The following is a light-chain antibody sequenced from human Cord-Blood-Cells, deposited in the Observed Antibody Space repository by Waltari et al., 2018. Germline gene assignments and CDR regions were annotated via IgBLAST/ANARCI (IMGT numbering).Light chain of an antibody. J-gene: IGLJ2*01. Sequence: QSALTQPPSASGSPGQSVTISCPGTSSDVGGYYYVSWYQQHPGKAPKLMIYEVSKRPTGVPDRCSGSKSGNTASLTVSGLQAEDEADYYCSSYAGSNNFVVFGGGTKLTVL. CDR2: EVS. CDR1: SSDVGGYYY. V-gene: IGLV2-8*01. CDR3: SSYAGSNNFVV.